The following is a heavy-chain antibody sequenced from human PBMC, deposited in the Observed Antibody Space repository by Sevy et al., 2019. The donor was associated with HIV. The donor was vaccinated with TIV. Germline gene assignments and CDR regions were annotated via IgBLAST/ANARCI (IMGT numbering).Heavy chain of an antibody. CDR1: GFTFSDSW. CDR2: INEDGSRL. J-gene: IGHJ4*02. CDR3: ARDRAYSALDY. D-gene: IGHD5-18*01. Sequence: GGSLRLSCVASGFTFSDSWMTWVRQAPGKGLERIALINEDGSRLGYVDSVRGRFTISRENTKNSMYLQMNSLRAEDTAVYFCARDRAYSALDYWGQGTLVTVSS. V-gene: IGHV3-7*01.